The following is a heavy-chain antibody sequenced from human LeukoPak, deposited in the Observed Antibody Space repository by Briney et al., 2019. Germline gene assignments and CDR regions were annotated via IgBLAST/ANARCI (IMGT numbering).Heavy chain of an antibody. CDR3: ARDQGHYYDSSGYHTFDY. V-gene: IGHV1-69*05. J-gene: IGHJ4*02. CDR2: IIPIFGTA. Sequence: SVKVSCKASRGTFSSYAISWVRQAPGQGLEWMGGIIPIFGTANYAQKFQGRVTITTDESTSTAYMELSSLRSEDTAVYYCARDQGHYYDSSGYHTFDYWGQGTLVTVCS. D-gene: IGHD3-22*01. CDR1: RGTFSSYA.